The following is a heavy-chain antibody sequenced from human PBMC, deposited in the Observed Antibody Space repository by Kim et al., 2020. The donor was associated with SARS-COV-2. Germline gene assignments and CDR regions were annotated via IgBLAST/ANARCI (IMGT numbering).Heavy chain of an antibody. V-gene: IGHV3-23*03. Sequence: GGSLRLSCAASGFTFSSYAMSWVRQAPGKGLEWVSVIYSGGSSTYYADSVKGRFTISRDNSKNTLYLQMNSLRAEDTAVYYCAKVPDYDFWSGYPFDYWGQGTLVTVSS. CDR2: IYSGGSST. D-gene: IGHD3-3*01. J-gene: IGHJ4*02. CDR3: AKVPDYDFWSGYPFDY. CDR1: GFTFSSYA.